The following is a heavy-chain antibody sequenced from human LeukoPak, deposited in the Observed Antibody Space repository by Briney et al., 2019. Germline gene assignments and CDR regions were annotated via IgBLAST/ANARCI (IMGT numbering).Heavy chain of an antibody. CDR3: TKDISVTATWYFDL. J-gene: IGHJ2*01. Sequence: GGSLRPSCAASGFIFDDYAMHWVRQVPGKGLEWVSGISWNSGKIGYADSVKGRFTISRDNAKNSLYLQMNSLRPEDTALYFCTKDISVTATWYFDLWGRGTLVTVSS. CDR2: ISWNSGKI. CDR1: GFIFDDYA. V-gene: IGHV3-9*01. D-gene: IGHD2-21*02.